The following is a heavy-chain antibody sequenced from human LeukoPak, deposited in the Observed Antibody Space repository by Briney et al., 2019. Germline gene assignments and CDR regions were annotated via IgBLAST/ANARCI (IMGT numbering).Heavy chain of an antibody. J-gene: IGHJ4*02. D-gene: IGHD5-18*01. Sequence: PSETLSLTCTVSGGSISSYYWSWIRLPPGKGLEWIGYIYYTGATYYNPSLKSRVTIPLDMSKNQFSLKLSSVTAADAAVYYCARAGYSYGTGYYFDYWGQGALVTVSS. CDR2: IYYTGAT. V-gene: IGHV4-59*01. CDR1: GGSISSYY. CDR3: ARAGYSYGTGYYFDY.